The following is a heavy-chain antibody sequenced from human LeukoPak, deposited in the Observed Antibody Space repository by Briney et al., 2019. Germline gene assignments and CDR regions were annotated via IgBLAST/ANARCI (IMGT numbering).Heavy chain of an antibody. CDR3: AKNSDYARDWFDP. Sequence: GGSLRLSCAASGFTFSNYAMMWLRQAPEKGPGWVSALRGSGGGTEYADFVRGRFSISRDNSKNTLYLQMNSLTVGDTAVYYCAKNSDYARDWFDPWGQGTLVTVSS. CDR1: GFTFSNYA. J-gene: IGHJ5*02. V-gene: IGHV3-23*01. CDR2: LRGSGGGT. D-gene: IGHD3-10*01.